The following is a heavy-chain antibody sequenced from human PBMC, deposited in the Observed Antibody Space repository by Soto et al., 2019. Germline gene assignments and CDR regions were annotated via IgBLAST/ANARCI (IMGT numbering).Heavy chain of an antibody. CDR2: ISWNSGSI. CDR1: GFTFDDYA. CDR3: AKVYSGYGHDAFDI. Sequence: EVQLVESGGGLVQPGRSLRLSCAASGFTFDDYAMHWVRQAPGKGLEWVSGISWNSGSIGYADSVKGRFTISRDNAKNSLYLKMNSLRAEDTALYYCAKVYSGYGHDAFDIWGQGTMVTVSS. J-gene: IGHJ3*02. V-gene: IGHV3-9*01. D-gene: IGHD5-12*01.